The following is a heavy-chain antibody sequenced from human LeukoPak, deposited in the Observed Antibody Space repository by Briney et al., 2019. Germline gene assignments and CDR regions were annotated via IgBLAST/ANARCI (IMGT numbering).Heavy chain of an antibody. CDR3: ARNELAVVTPSSNWFDP. CDR2: ISAYNGNT. CDR1: GYTFTSYG. Sequence: ASVKVSCKASGYTFTSYGISWVRQAPGQGLEWMGWISAYNGNTNYAQKLQGRVTMTTDTSTSTAYMELRSLRSDDTAVYYCARNELAVVTPSSNWFDPWGQGTLDTVSS. V-gene: IGHV1-18*01. J-gene: IGHJ5*02. D-gene: IGHD3-22*01.